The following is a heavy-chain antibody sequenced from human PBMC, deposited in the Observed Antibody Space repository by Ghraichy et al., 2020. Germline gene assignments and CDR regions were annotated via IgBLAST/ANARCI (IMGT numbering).Heavy chain of an antibody. D-gene: IGHD2-2*01. Sequence: SVKVSCKASGYTFTSYDINWVRQATGQGLEWMGWMNPNSGNTGYAQKFQGRVTMTRNTSISTAYMGLSSLRSEDTAVYYCARGLRRGCSSTSCPTVLGYWGQGTLVTVSS. CDR1: GYTFTSYD. CDR3: ARGLRRGCSSTSCPTVLGY. V-gene: IGHV1-8*01. CDR2: MNPNSGNT. J-gene: IGHJ4*02.